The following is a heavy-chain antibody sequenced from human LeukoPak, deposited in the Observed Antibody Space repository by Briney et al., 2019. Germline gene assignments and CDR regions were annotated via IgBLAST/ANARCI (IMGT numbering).Heavy chain of an antibody. Sequence: ASVKVSCKASGYTFTSYYIHWARQAPGQGLEWMGIINPSGGSTSYAQKFQGRVTMTRDTSTSTVYMELRSLRSEDMAVYYCAREGDTAMVSRMDVWGKGTTVTVSS. V-gene: IGHV1-46*03. J-gene: IGHJ6*04. CDR3: AREGDTAMVSRMDV. CDR1: GYTFTSYY. D-gene: IGHD5-18*01. CDR2: INPSGGST.